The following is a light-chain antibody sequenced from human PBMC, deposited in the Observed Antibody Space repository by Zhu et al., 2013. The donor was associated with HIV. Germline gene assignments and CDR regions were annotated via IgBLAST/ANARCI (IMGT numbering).Light chain of an antibody. J-gene: IGLJ3*02. CDR2: EVS. CDR1: SSDVGGYNY. CDR3: QSYDSNLNVWM. Sequence: QSALTQPASVSGSPGQSITISCTGTSSDVGGYNYVSWYQQHPGKAPKLMIYEVSNRPSGVSNRFSGSKSGTSASLAITGLQADDEADYYCQSYDSNLNVWMFGGGTKVTVL. V-gene: IGLV2-14*01.